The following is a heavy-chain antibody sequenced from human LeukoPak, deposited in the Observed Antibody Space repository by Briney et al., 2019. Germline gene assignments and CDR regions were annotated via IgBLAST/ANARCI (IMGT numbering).Heavy chain of an antibody. CDR1: GRSFSGYY. J-gene: IGHJ4*02. D-gene: IGHD2-21*02. CDR3: ARGIRDWGYRLALDY. Sequence: SETLSLTWAVYGRSFSGYYWSWIRHPPGKGLEWVGEINHSGGTNYNPYLKSRVTISVDTSKNQFSLKLSSVTAADTAVYYWARGIRDWGYRLALDYWGQGTLVTVSS. CDR2: INHSGGT. V-gene: IGHV4-34*01.